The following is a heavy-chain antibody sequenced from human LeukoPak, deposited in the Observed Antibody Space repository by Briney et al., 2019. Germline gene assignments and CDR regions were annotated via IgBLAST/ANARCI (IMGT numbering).Heavy chain of an antibody. J-gene: IGHJ4*02. CDR1: GFNFRNAW. D-gene: IGHD4-17*01. V-gene: IGHV3-73*01. CDR2: IRSKANSYAT. CDR3: TSFDYGVRPEFDY. Sequence: PGGSLRLSCTASGFNFRNAWMCWVRQASGKGLEWVGRIRSKANSYATAYAASVKGRFTISRDDSKNTAYLQMNSLKTEDTAVYYCTSFDYGVRPEFDYWGQGTLVTVSS.